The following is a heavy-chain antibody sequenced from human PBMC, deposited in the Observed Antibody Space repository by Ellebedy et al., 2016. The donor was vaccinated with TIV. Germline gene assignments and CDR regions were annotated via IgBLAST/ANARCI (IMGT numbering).Heavy chain of an antibody. Sequence: PGGSLRLSCKGSGYSFTNYWISWVRQMPGKGLEWMGRIDPSDSYINYSPSFQGHVTISADKSISTAYLQWSSLKASDTAMYYCARRSGYGSGWDYYYGMDVWGQGTTVTVSS. D-gene: IGHD6-19*01. V-gene: IGHV5-10-1*01. CDR1: GYSFTNYW. CDR3: ARRSGYGSGWDYYYGMDV. CDR2: IDPSDSYI. J-gene: IGHJ6*02.